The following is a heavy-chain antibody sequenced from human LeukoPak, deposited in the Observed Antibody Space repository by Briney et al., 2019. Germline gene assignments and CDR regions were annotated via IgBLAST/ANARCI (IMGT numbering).Heavy chain of an antibody. V-gene: IGHV4-34*01. D-gene: IGHD6-19*01. CDR1: GGSFSGYY. J-gene: IGHJ4*02. CDR2: INHSGST. Sequence: MPSETLSLTCAAYGGSFSGYYWSWIRQPPGKGLEWIGEINHSGSTNYNPSLRSRVTVSVDTSKNQFSLKLHSVTTADTAVYYCAREVAGAKRGDYFDYWGQGTLVTVTS. CDR3: AREVAGAKRGDYFDY.